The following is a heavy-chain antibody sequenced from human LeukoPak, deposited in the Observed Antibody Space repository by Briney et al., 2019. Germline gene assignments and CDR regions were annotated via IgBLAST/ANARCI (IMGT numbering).Heavy chain of an antibody. J-gene: IGHJ4*02. V-gene: IGHV1-46*01. CDR1: GYTFTNYF. D-gene: IGHD2-15*01. Sequence: ASVKVSCKPSGYTFTNYFTHWVRQAPGQGLEWMGMINPSDGSTDYAQKFQGRVTMTRDTSTTTVYMEMNSLRSEDTAIYYCARDGGCSSGGYCRRNYFDYWGQGSLVTVSS. CDR3: ARDGGCSSGGYCRRNYFDY. CDR2: INPSDGST.